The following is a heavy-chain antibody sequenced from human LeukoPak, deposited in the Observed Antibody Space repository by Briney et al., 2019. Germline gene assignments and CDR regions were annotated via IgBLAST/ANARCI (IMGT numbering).Heavy chain of an antibody. CDR2: LYTSGDT. CDR3: ARDEHDYGDYGTFDY. Sequence: KPSETLSLTCTVSGGSISSYYWSWIRRPAGKGLEWIGRLYTSGDTNYNPSLKSRLTMSLDTSKNQFSLKLSSVTAADTAVYYCARDEHDYGDYGTFDYWGQGTLVTVSS. D-gene: IGHD4-17*01. CDR1: GGSISSYY. V-gene: IGHV4-4*07. J-gene: IGHJ4*02.